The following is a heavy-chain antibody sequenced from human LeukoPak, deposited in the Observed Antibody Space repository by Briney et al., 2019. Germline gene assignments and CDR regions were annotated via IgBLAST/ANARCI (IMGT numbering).Heavy chain of an antibody. CDR3: ARAGDSLVFYYYMDV. CDR1: GGSFSGYY. D-gene: IGHD2-2*01. CDR2: INHSGST. J-gene: IGHJ6*03. Sequence: PSETLSLTCAVYGGSFSGYYWSWIRQPPGKGLEWIGEINHSGSTNYNPSLKSRVTISVDTSKNQFSLKLSSVTAADTAVYYCARAGDSLVFYYYMDVWGKGTTVIVSS. V-gene: IGHV4-34*01.